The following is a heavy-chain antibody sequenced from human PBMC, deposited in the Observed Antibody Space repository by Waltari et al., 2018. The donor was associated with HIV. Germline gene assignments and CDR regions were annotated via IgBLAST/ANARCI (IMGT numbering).Heavy chain of an antibody. CDR2: INHSGST. D-gene: IGHD1-26*01. Sequence: QVQLQQWGAGLLKSSETLSLTCAVYGGSFSGYYWSWIRQPPGKGLEWIGEINHSGSTNYNPSLKSRVTISVDTSKNQFSLKLSSVTAADTAVYYCARSRGVGARRDYYYYMDVWGKGTTVTVSS. V-gene: IGHV4-34*01. CDR3: ARSRGVGARRDYYYYMDV. J-gene: IGHJ6*03. CDR1: GGSFSGYY.